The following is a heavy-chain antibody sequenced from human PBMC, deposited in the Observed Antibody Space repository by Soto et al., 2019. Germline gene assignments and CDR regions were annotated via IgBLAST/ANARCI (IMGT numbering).Heavy chain of an antibody. V-gene: IGHV1-18*01. Sequence: ASVKVSCKASGYTFTSYGISWVRQAPGQGLEWMGWISAYNGNTNYAQKLQGRVTMTTDTSTSTAYIELRSLRSDDTAVYYCARDFLNFGHHAFHFWGQGTMRSVSS. CDR3: ARDFLNFGHHAFHF. J-gene: IGHJ3*01. CDR2: ISAYNGNT. D-gene: IGHD3-10*01. CDR1: GYTFTSYG.